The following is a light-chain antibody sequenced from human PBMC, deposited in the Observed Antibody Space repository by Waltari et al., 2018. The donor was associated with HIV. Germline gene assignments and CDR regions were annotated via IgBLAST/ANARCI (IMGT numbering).Light chain of an antibody. J-gene: IGLJ2*01. CDR2: MND. CDR1: GSNIGTYS. Sequence: QSVVTQPPSASGTPGQRVTISCSGSGSNIGTYSVNWYQHFPGTAPKLLIYMNDHRPSGVPGRFCGSQSGTSASLAICGLQYDEGADYYCAVWDDSLGGAVVGGGTKLTVL. CDR3: AVWDDSLGGAV. V-gene: IGLV1-47*01.